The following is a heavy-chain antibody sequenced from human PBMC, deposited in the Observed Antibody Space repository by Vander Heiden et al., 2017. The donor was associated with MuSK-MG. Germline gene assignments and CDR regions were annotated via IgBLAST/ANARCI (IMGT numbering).Heavy chain of an antibody. Sequence: EVQLVESGGGLVQPGGSLRLSCAASGFTCSSYWRGWVRQAPGKGLEWVANINQDGSEKYYVDSVKGRFTISRDNAKNSLYLQMNSLRAEDTAVYYCARDGEEWLPGDYWGQGTLVTVSS. D-gene: IGHD6-19*01. V-gene: IGHV3-7*01. CDR1: GFTCSSYW. CDR3: ARDGEEWLPGDY. J-gene: IGHJ4*02. CDR2: INQDGSEK.